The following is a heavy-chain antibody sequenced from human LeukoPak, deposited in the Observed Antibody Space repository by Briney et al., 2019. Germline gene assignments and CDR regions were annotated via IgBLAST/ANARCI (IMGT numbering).Heavy chain of an antibody. CDR1: GGAFSGYY. Sequence: SETLSLTCVVYGGAFSGYYWSWIRQPPGKGLEWIGEINHRGSTNYNPSLKSRVSISVDTSRNQFSLKLTSVTAADTAVYYCAGKAVAGPYFDYWGQGTLVTVSS. CDR3: AGKAVAGPYFDY. V-gene: IGHV4-34*01. J-gene: IGHJ4*02. D-gene: IGHD6-19*01. CDR2: INHRGST.